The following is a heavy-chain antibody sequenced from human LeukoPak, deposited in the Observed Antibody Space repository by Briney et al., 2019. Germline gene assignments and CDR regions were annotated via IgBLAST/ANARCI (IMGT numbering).Heavy chain of an antibody. D-gene: IGHD6-19*01. CDR1: GFTVSSDY. J-gene: IGHJ4*02. CDR3: ARAPNGWYFDY. CDR2: IYNDGNT. Sequence: GGSLRLSCAASGFTVSSDYMSWVRRAQGKGLEWVSAIYNDGNTYYADSVKGRFTIFRDNSKNTLYLQMNSLRVEDTAVYYCARAPNGWYFDYWGQGSLVTVSS. V-gene: IGHV3-53*01.